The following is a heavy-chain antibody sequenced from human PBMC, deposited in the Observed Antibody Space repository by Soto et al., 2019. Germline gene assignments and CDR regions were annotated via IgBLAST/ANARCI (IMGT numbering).Heavy chain of an antibody. Sequence: GGSLRLSCAASGFTFSSYVMHWVRQAPGKGLEWVAVIWYDGSNKYYADSVKGRFTISRDNSKNTLYLQMNSLRAEDTAVYYCAREQYSSSFASPYYYYGMDVWGQGTTVTVSS. CDR1: GFTFSSYV. CDR3: AREQYSSSFASPYYYYGMDV. D-gene: IGHD6-6*01. CDR2: IWYDGSNK. J-gene: IGHJ6*02. V-gene: IGHV3-33*01.